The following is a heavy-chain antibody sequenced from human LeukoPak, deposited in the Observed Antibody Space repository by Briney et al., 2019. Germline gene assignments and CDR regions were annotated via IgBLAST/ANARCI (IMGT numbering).Heavy chain of an antibody. Sequence: PGGSLRLSCAASGFTFSSYGMHWVRQAPGKGLEWVAFIRYDGSNKYYADSVKGRFTISRDNSKNTLYLQMNSLRAEDTAVYYCAREGNWNDVLDGYYYYMDVWGKGTTVTISS. CDR2: IRYDGSNK. CDR1: GFTFSSYG. V-gene: IGHV3-30*02. CDR3: AREGNWNDVLDGYYYYMDV. J-gene: IGHJ6*03. D-gene: IGHD1-20*01.